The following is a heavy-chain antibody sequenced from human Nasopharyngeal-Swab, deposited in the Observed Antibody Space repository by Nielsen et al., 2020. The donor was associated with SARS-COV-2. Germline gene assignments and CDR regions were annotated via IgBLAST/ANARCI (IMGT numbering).Heavy chain of an antibody. CDR3: ARDLRMVRGVMGAFDI. Sequence: SETLSLTCAVSGGSISSGGYSWSWIRQPPGKGLEWIGYIYHSGSTYYNPSLKSRVTISVDTSKNQFSLKLSSVTAADTAVYYCARDLRMVRGVMGAFDIWGQGTMVTVSS. CDR1: GGSISSGGYS. J-gene: IGHJ3*02. V-gene: IGHV4-30-2*01. D-gene: IGHD3-10*01. CDR2: IYHSGST.